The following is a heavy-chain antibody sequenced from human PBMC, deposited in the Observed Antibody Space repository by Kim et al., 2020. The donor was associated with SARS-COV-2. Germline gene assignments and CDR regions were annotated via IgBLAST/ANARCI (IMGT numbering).Heavy chain of an antibody. CDR1: GGSISSYY. V-gene: IGHV4-59*01. CDR2: IYYSGST. D-gene: IGHD6-6*01. CDR3: ARGWYSSSYALYYYYGMDV. J-gene: IGHJ6*02. Sequence: SETLSLTCTVSGGSISSYYWSWIRQPPGKGLEWIGYIYYSGSTNYNPSLKSRVTISVDTSKNQFSLKLSSVTAADTAVYYCARGWYSSSYALYYYYGMDVWGQGTTVTVSS.